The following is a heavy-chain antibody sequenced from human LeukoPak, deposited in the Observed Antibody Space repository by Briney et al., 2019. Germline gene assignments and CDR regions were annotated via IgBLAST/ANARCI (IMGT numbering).Heavy chain of an antibody. CDR2: IYTSGST. CDR1: GGSISSYY. J-gene: IGHJ4*02. V-gene: IGHV4-4*07. CDR3: ARENSGSYREFDY. Sequence: KPSETLSLTCTVSGGSISSYYWSWIRQPAGKGLEWIGRIYTSGSTNYNASHKSRVSMSVDTSKNQFSLKLSSVTAADTAVFYCARENSGSYREFDYWGQGTLVTVSS. D-gene: IGHD1-26*01.